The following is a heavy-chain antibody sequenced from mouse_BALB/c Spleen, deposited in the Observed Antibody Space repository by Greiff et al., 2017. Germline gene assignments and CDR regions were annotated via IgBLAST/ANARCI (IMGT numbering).Heavy chain of an antibody. J-gene: IGHJ3*01. CDR3: TFYDGYYPTWLAY. Sequence: VQLQQSGAELVRSGASVKLSCTASGFNIKDYYMHWVKQRPEQGLEWIGWIDPENGDTEYAPKFQGKATMTADTSSNTAYLQLSSLTSEDTAVYYCTFYDGYYPTWLAYWGQGTLVTVSA. D-gene: IGHD2-3*01. V-gene: IGHV14-4*02. CDR1: GFNIKDYY. CDR2: IDPENGDT.